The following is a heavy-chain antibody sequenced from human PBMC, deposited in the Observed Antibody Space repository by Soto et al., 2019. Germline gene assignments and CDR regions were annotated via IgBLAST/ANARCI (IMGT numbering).Heavy chain of an antibody. CDR3: AGAYSSRWYHK. J-gene: IGHJ4*02. V-gene: IGHV4-59*01. CDR1: GHSIADSY. D-gene: IGHD6-13*01. Sequence: PSETLSLTWTVSGHSIADSYCSWIRQSPGKRLEWIGYISFSGTTNYNPSLKSRVTMSVDTSKNEVSLKLSSVTAADTATYYCAGAYSSRWYHKWGPGTSVTVSS. CDR2: ISFSGTT.